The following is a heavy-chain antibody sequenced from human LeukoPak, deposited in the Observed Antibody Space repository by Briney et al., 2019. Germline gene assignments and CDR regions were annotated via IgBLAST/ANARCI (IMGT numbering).Heavy chain of an antibody. CDR1: GYTFTSYA. Sequence: ASVKVSCKASGYTFTSYAMNWVRQAPGQGLEWMGWIHPSTGNPTYAQGFTGRFVFSLDTSVSTTYLQISSLKAEDTAVYYCARAFQSLGGLSLPDYWGQGTLATVSS. D-gene: IGHD3-16*02. J-gene: IGHJ4*02. CDR3: ARAFQSLGGLSLPDY. V-gene: IGHV7-4-1*02. CDR2: IHPSTGNP.